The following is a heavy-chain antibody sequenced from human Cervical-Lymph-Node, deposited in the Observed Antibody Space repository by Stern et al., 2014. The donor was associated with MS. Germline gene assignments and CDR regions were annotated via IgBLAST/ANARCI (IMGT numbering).Heavy chain of an antibody. CDR1: GGSFSRNA. V-gene: IGHV1-69*14. D-gene: IGHD6-19*01. CDR3: ARTASAWSGDLMGAAPSGYYYGMDV. CDR2: IIPVLLTP. J-gene: IGHJ6*02. Sequence: QVQLVQSGAEVKKPGSSVKVSCMASGGSFSRNAISWVRQAPGQGLEWVGGIIPVLLTPKYHQKFQGSVIIAADRSTTTVSLELTSLRSEDTAVYYCARTASAWSGDLMGAAPSGYYYGMDVWGQGTTVTVSS.